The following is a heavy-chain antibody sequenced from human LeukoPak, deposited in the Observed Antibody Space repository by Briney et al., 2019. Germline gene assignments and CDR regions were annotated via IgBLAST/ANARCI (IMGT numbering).Heavy chain of an antibody. CDR2: ISSGSNTI. D-gene: IGHD6-19*01. V-gene: IGHV3-48*03. Sequence: GGSLRLSCAASGFTFSSYEMSWVRQAPGKGLEWVSYISSGSNTIYYADSVKGRFTISRDNSKNTLYLQMNSLRAEDTAVYYCAKDMSGIAVAGTRGYYYGMDVWGQRTTVTVSS. CDR1: GFTFSSYE. J-gene: IGHJ6*02. CDR3: AKDMSGIAVAGTRGYYYGMDV.